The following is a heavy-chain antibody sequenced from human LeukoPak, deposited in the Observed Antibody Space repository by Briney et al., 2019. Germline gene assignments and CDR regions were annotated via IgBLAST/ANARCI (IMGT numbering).Heavy chain of an antibody. J-gene: IGHJ4*02. D-gene: IGHD6-19*01. V-gene: IGHV1-69*13. CDR3: ARGREEALAVAGTGVNFDY. CDR1: GGTFSSYA. Sequence: SVKVSCKASGGTFSSYAISWVRQAPGQGLEWMGGIIPIFGTANYAQKFQGRVTITADESTSTAYMELSSLRSEDTAVYYCARGREEALAVAGTGVNFDYWGQGTLVTVSS. CDR2: IIPIFGTA.